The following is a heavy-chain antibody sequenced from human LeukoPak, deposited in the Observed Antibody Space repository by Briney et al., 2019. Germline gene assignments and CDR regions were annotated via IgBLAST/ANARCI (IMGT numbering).Heavy chain of an antibody. J-gene: IGHJ5*02. Sequence: SQTLSLTCTVSGGSISSGGYYWSWIRQHPGKGLEWIGYIYYSGSTYYNPSLKSRVTISVDTSKNQFSLKLSSVTAADTAVYYCARAHRYYYDTSGYSDWFDPWSQGTLVTVSS. CDR1: GGSISSGGYY. CDR3: ARAHRYYYDTSGYSDWFDP. D-gene: IGHD3-22*01. CDR2: IYYSGST. V-gene: IGHV4-31*03.